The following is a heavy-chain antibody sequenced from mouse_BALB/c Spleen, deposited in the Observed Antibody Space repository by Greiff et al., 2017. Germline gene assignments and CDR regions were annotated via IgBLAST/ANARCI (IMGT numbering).Heavy chain of an antibody. CDR1: GYTFTSYW. Sequence: QVQLQQSGAELAKPGASVKMSCKASGYTFTSYWMHWVKQRPGQGLEWIGYINPSTGYTEYNQKFKDKATLTADKSSSTAYMQLSSLTSEDSAVYYCARRSNGPFAYWGQGTLVTVSA. V-gene: IGHV1-7*01. CDR2: INPSTGYT. J-gene: IGHJ3*01. CDR3: ARRSNGPFAY. D-gene: IGHD1-1*02.